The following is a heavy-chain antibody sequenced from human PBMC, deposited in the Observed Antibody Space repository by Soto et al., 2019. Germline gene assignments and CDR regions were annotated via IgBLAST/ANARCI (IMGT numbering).Heavy chain of an antibody. V-gene: IGHV3-30-3*01. D-gene: IGHD3-3*01. J-gene: IGHJ4*02. CDR3: AKETSASEIDY. Sequence: QVQLVESGGGVVQPGRSLRLSCAASGFIFSGYAMHWVRQAPGKGLEWVAVISYDGNTKYYADSVKGRFTVSRDNSKNTLYVQMNNLSAEDTAMYYCAKETSASEIDYWGQGPLVTVSS. CDR1: GFIFSGYA. CDR2: ISYDGNTK.